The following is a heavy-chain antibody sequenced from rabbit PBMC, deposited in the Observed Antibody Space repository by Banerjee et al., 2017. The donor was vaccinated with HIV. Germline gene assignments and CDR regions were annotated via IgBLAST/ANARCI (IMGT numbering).Heavy chain of an antibody. D-gene: IGHD4-2*01. J-gene: IGHJ4*01. CDR1: GFSFSSNYY. V-gene: IGHV1S40*01. CDR3: ARDAGAILYPYYFNL. CDR2: IYTGSSGST. Sequence: QSLEESGGDLVKPGASLTLTCTASGFSFSSNYYMCWVRQAPGKGLEWIGCIYTGSSGSTDYASWAKGRFTISKTSSTTVTLQMTSLTAADTATYFCARDAGAILYPYYFNLWGPGTLVTVS.